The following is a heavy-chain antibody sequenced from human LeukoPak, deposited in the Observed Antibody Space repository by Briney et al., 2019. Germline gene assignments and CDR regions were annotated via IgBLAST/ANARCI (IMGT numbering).Heavy chain of an antibody. CDR3: ATPRRYCCGGSCYWVKQYYFDY. CDR2: INHSGST. D-gene: IGHD2-15*01. Sequence: SETLSLTCAVYGGSFSGYYWSWIRQPPGKGLEWIGEINHSGSTNYNPSLKSRVTISVDTSKNQSSLKLSSVTAADTAVYYCATPRRYCCGGSCYWVKQYYFDYWGQGTLVTVSS. V-gene: IGHV4-34*01. CDR1: GGSFSGYY. J-gene: IGHJ4*02.